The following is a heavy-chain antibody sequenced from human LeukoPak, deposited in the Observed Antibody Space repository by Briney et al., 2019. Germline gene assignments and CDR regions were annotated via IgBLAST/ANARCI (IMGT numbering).Heavy chain of an antibody. J-gene: IGHJ5*02. CDR3: ARGALHNWFDP. CDR1: GYSISSGYY. V-gene: IGHV4-38-2*02. CDR2: IYHSGST. Sequence: SETLSLTCTVSGYSISSGYYWGWIRQPPGKGLEWIGSIYHSGSTYYNPSLKSRVTISVDTSKNQFSLKLSSVTAADTAVYYCARGALHNWFDPWGQGTLDTVSS.